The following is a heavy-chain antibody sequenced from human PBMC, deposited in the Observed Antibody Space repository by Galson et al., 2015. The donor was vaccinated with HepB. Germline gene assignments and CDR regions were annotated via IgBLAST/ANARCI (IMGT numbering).Heavy chain of an antibody. Sequence: SVKVSCKASGYTFTGYYLHWVRQAPGQGLEWMGWINPNSGATNYAQKFQGRVAMTKDTSISTAYMELSRLTSDDTAVYYCARDIPSDDSSGYYPNWFDPWGQGTLVTVSS. J-gene: IGHJ5*02. D-gene: IGHD3-22*01. CDR3: ARDIPSDDSSGYYPNWFDP. CDR1: GYTFTGYY. V-gene: IGHV1-2*02. CDR2: INPNSGAT.